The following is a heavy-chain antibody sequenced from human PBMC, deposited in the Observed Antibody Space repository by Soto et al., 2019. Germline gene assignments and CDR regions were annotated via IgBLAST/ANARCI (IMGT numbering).Heavy chain of an antibody. J-gene: IGHJ6*02. Sequence: QVQLVQSGAEVKKPGSSVKVSCKASGGTFSSYAISWVRQAPGQGLEWMGGIIPIFGTANYAQKVQGRVTITADESKSTAYMELSSLRSDGTAVSYCATQGMGMAAAGVYYVYYGMDVWGQGTTVTVSS. CDR1: GGTFSSYA. CDR3: ATQGMGMAAAGVYYVYYGMDV. V-gene: IGHV1-69*12. D-gene: IGHD6-13*01. CDR2: IIPIFGTA.